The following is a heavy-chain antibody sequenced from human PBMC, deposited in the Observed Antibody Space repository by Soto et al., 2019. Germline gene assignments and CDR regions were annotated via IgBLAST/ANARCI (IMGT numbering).Heavy chain of an antibody. V-gene: IGHV3-13*01. CDR2: IGTAGDT. D-gene: IGHD1-26*01. J-gene: IGHJ3*02. CDR1: GFTFSSYD. CDR3: ARGGVGATPSDAFDI. Sequence: GGSLRLSCAASGFTFSSYDMHWVRQATGKGLEWVSAIGTAGDTYYPGSVKGRFTISRENAKNSLYLQMNSLRAGDTAVYYWARGGVGATPSDAFDIWGQGTMVTVSS.